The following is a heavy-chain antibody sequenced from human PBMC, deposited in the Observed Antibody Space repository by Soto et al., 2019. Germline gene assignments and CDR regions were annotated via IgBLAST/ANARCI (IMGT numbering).Heavy chain of an antibody. Sequence: GGSLRLSCAASRFTFSSYNMNWVRQAPGKGLEWVSSISSSSSYIYYADSVKGRFTISRDNAKNSLYLQMKSLRAEDTAVYYCARDGVWGRARQWLALDYWGPGTMLTVST. CDR2: ISSSSSYI. V-gene: IGHV3-21*01. J-gene: IGHJ4*02. CDR1: RFTFSSYN. CDR3: ARDGVWGRARQWLALDY. D-gene: IGHD6-19*01.